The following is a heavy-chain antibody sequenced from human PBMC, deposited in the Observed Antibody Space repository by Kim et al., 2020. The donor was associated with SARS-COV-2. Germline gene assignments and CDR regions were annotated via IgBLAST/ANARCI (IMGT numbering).Heavy chain of an antibody. D-gene: IGHD3-10*01. Sequence: VTGRFTISRENAKNSLYLQMNSLRAGDTAVYYCAGSEAGSGSYYPGQFDYWGQGTLVTVSS. CDR3: AGSEAGSGSYYPGQFDY. J-gene: IGHJ4*02. V-gene: IGHV3-13*02.